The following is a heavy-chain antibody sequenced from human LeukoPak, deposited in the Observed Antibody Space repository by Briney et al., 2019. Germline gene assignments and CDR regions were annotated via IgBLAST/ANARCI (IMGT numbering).Heavy chain of an antibody. CDR3: ARVPGPNRIYWYFDL. D-gene: IGHD2-15*01. CDR2: IYYSGGT. CDR1: GGSISSYY. J-gene: IGHJ2*01. V-gene: IGHV4-59*01. Sequence: PSETLSLTCTVSGGSISSYYWSWIRQPPGKGLEWIGYIYYSGGTNYNPSLKSRVTISVDTSKNQFSLKLSSVTAADTAVYYCARVPGPNRIYWYFDLWGRGTLVTVSS.